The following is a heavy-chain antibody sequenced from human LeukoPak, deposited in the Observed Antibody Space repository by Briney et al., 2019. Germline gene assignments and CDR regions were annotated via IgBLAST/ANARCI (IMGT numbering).Heavy chain of an antibody. V-gene: IGHV4-39*01. J-gene: IGHJ4*02. CDR3: ARSELNDYFKY. D-gene: IGHD3-16*01. CDR1: GGSISSSAYH. Sequence: PSETLSLTCTVSGGSISSSAYHWGWIRQPPGKGLEWIGSNSGGTYYNPSLKSRVTISVRTSKNQFSLKLTSVTAADTAVYFCARSELNDYFKYWGQGILVTVST. CDR2: NSGGT.